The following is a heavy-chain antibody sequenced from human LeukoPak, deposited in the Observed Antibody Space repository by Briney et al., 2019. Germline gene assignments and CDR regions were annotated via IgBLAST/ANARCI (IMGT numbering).Heavy chain of an antibody. D-gene: IGHD2/OR15-2a*01. Sequence: PGGSLRLSCAASGFTVSNNYMSWVRQAPGKGLEWVSAISGSGGSTYYADFAKGRFTLSRDISKNTLYLQMNSLRADDTAMYYCAKGFSNPYPWGQGTMVTVSS. CDR1: GFTVSNNY. J-gene: IGHJ3*01. V-gene: IGHV3-23*01. CDR3: AKGFSNPYP. CDR2: ISGSGGST.